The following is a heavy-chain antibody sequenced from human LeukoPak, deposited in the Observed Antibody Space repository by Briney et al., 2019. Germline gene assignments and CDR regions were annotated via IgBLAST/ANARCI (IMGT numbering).Heavy chain of an antibody. CDR3: ARGSGIVATLDY. CDR1: VSPFATSA. V-gene: IGHV7-4-1*02. Sequence: AVSPFATSAVNCMRRAGGHGLEWRGWINTNNGNPTYAQGFTGRFVFSLDTSVSTAYLQISSLRAEDTAVYYCARGSGIVATLDYWGQGTLVTVSS. CDR2: INTNNGNP. D-gene: IGHD5-12*01. J-gene: IGHJ4*02.